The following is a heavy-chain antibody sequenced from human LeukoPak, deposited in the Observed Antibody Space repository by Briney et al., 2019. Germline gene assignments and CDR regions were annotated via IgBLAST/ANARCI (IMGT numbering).Heavy chain of an antibody. V-gene: IGHV1-18*01. CDR1: GYTFTSYG. Sequence: GASVKVSCKASGYTFTSYGISWVRQAPGQGLEWMGWISAYNGNTNYAQKLQGRVTMTTDTSTSTAYMELRSLRSDDTAVYYCARTYIVVVPGRFDPWGQGTLVTVSS. CDR2: ISAYNGNT. D-gene: IGHD2-2*01. CDR3: ARTYIVVVPGRFDP. J-gene: IGHJ5*02.